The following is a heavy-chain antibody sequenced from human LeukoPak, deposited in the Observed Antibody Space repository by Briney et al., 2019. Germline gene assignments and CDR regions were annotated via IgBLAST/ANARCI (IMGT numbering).Heavy chain of an antibody. J-gene: IGHJ6*02. CDR3: ARLDSGSYTSQDGMDV. D-gene: IGHD1-26*01. Sequence: GGSLRLSCAASGFTFSSYAMHWVRQAPGKGLEWVAVISYDGSNKYYADSVEGRFTISRDNSKNTLYLQMNSLRAEDTAVYYCARLDSGSYTSQDGMDVWGQGTTVTVSS. CDR1: GFTFSSYA. CDR2: ISYDGSNK. V-gene: IGHV3-30-3*01.